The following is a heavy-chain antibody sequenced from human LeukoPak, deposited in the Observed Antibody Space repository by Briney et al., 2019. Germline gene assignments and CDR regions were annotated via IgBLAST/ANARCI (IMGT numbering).Heavy chain of an antibody. CDR2: IKTDGSST. D-gene: IGHD2-2*01. V-gene: IGHV3-74*01. J-gene: IGHJ4*02. CDR1: GFTFSSYW. CDR3: ARDQGTSTTFGY. Sequence: PGGSLRLSCAASGFTFSSYWMHWVRQAPGKGLVWVSRIKTDGSSTSYADSVKGRFTISRDNAKNTLYLQMNSLRAEDTAVYYCARDQGTSTTFGYWGQGTLVTVSS.